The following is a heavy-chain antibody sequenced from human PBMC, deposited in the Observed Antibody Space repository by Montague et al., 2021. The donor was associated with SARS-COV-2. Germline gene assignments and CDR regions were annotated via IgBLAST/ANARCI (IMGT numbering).Heavy chain of an antibody. V-gene: IGHV4-39*01. CDR3: ARRGDYGGPRFDY. D-gene: IGHD4-23*01. CDR1: GGSISSNNYY. J-gene: IGHJ4*02. Sequence: SETLSLTCTVSGGSISSNNYYWSRLPPPPGQELVGIGSNYYSASTHYTPNLQSRVTISVDTSKNQFSLKLSSVTAADTAVYYCARRGDYGGPRFDYWGQGTLVSVSS. CDR2: NYYSAST.